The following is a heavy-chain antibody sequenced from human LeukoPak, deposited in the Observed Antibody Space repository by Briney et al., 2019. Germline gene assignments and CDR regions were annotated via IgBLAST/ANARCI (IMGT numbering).Heavy chain of an antibody. CDR2: IRSNGDTT. Sequence: GGSLRLSCAASGFTFSDYYMSWIRQAQGKGLEWVSSIRSNGDTTYNADSVKGRFTISGDNSKNTLYLQMNSLRVEDTAIYYCAKGQELDDGVFDSWGQGTLVTVSS. V-gene: IGHV3-23*01. J-gene: IGHJ4*02. D-gene: IGHD1-1*01. CDR3: AKGQELDDGVFDS. CDR1: GFTFSDYY.